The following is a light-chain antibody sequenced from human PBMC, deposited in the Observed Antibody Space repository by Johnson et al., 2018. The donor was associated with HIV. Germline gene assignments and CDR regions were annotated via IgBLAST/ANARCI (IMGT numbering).Light chain of an antibody. J-gene: IGLJ1*01. CDR1: SSNIGNNY. CDR2: YNN. CDR3: GTWDSGLGAVYV. V-gene: IGLV1-51*01. Sequence: HSVLTQPPSVSAAPGQMVTISCSGSSSNIGNNYVSWYQQLPGTAPKLLIYYNNKRPSGIPDRFPGSKSGTSATLGITGLQTGDEADYYCGTWDSGLGAVYVFGPGTKVTVL.